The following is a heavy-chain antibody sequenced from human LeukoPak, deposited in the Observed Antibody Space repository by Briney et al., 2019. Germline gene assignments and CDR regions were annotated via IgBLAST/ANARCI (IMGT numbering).Heavy chain of an antibody. V-gene: IGHV3-11*05. CDR2: ISGSSTFT. D-gene: IGHD1-7*01. J-gene: IGHJ2*01. Sequence: GGSLRLSCAASGFTFSYSYMSWIRQAPGKGLEWVSYISGSSTFTNFADSVRGRFTISRDNAKNSLYLQMNGLRAEDTAVYYCARGRELLGWSFFVCCRGTLVTVSS. CDR3: ARGRELLGWSFFV. CDR1: GFTFSYSY.